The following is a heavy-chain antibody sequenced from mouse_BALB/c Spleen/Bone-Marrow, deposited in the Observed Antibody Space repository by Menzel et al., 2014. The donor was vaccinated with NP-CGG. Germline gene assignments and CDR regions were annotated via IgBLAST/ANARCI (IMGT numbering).Heavy chain of an antibody. CDR3: TRGGNFVAAGVVDFVY. V-gene: IGHV1-15*01. D-gene: IGHD1-1*01. CDR2: IDPETGGT. Sequence: VQRVESGAELVRPGASVTLSCKASGYTFTDYEMHWVKQTPVHGLEWIGAIDPETGGTAYNQKFKGKATLTADKSSSTAYMELRSLTSEDSAVYYCTRGGNFVAAGVVDFVYWGQGTTLTVSS. CDR1: GYTFTDYE. J-gene: IGHJ2*01.